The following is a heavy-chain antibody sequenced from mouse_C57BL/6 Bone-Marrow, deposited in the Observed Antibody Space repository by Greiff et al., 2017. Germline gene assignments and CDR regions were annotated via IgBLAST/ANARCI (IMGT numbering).Heavy chain of an antibody. J-gene: IGHJ2*01. CDR2: IYPRSGNT. CDR1: GYTFTSYG. V-gene: IGHV1-81*01. CDR3: ARSYYGSSYVHY. D-gene: IGHD1-1*01. Sequence: VKLMESGAELARPGASVKLSCKASGYTFTSYGISWVKQRTGQGLEWLGEIYPRSGNTYYNEKFKGKATLTADKSSSTAYMELRSLTSEDSAVYFCARSYYGSSYVHYWGQGTTLTVSS.